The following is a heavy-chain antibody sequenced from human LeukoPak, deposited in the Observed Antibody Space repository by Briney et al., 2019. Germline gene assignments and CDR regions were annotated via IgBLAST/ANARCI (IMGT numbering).Heavy chain of an antibody. V-gene: IGHV3-21*01. Sequence: GGSLRLSCAASGFTFSSYAMSWVRQAPGKGLEWVSSITRSSNYIYYADSVKGRFTISRDNAKNSLYLQMNSLRAEDTAVYYCASSRYDSSGYYGIIAYWGQGTLVTVSS. CDR1: GFTFSSYA. J-gene: IGHJ4*02. CDR2: ITRSSNYI. D-gene: IGHD3-22*01. CDR3: ASSRYDSSGYYGIIAY.